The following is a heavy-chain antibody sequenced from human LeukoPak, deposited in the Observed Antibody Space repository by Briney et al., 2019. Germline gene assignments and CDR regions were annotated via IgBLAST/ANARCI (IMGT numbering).Heavy chain of an antibody. Sequence: GGSLRLSCAVSGFTFSSYDMSWVRQAPGKGLEWVSGISGSGGSTYYADSVKGRFTISRDTSKNALYLQMNSLRVEDTAVYYCAKVGQNYDILTYYFDYWGQGTLVAVSS. D-gene: IGHD3-9*01. CDR3: AKVGQNYDILTYYFDY. CDR1: GFTFSSYD. V-gene: IGHV3-23*01. J-gene: IGHJ4*02. CDR2: ISGSGGST.